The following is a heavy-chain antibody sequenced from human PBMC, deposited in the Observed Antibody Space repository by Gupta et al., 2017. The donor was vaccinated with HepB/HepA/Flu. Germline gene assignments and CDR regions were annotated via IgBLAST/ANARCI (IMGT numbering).Heavy chain of an antibody. CDR1: GFTFTNHY. D-gene: IGHD6-6*01. V-gene: IGHV3-72*01. Sequence: EVQLVESGGGLVQPGGSLRLSCAASGFTFTNHYMDWVRQAPGKGLEWVAHIETKSRSYSTEDAASVRGRFTISRDDSTNSVFLQMHSLKTEDTAVYYCVREGSANDYWGQGTLVTVSP. J-gene: IGHJ4*02. CDR3: VREGSANDY. CDR2: IETKSRSYST.